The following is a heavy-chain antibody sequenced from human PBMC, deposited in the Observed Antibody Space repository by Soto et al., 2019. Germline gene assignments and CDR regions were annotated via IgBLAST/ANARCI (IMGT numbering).Heavy chain of an antibody. D-gene: IGHD6-13*01. CDR3: ALVPRQQHTRVDY. CDR2: ISSSSGTI. CDR1: GFPLRFSG. V-gene: IGHV3-48*01. Sequence: GSLRLSRAASGFPLRFSGMNWGRQASGEGLEWVSYISSSSGTIYYADSVKGRFTISRDNAKNSLFLQMNSLRVEDTAVYYCALVPRQQHTRVDYWGQGTQVTVSS. J-gene: IGHJ4*02.